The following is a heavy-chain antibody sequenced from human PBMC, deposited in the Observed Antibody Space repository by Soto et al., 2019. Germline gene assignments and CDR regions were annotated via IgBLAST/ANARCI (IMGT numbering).Heavy chain of an antibody. CDR3: AHRPVENHYGLDV. CDR2: IYWDDDK. CDR1: GFSLTTPNLG. Sequence: QITLKESGPTLVKPTQTLTLTCTFSGFSLTTPNLGVGWIRQPPGKALEWLAVIYWDDDKRNSPSLKSRITLTKDTSKNQVVLTLTNKEPVNTATYYRAHRPVENHYGLDVWGQGTTVTVSS. V-gene: IGHV2-5*02. J-gene: IGHJ6*02.